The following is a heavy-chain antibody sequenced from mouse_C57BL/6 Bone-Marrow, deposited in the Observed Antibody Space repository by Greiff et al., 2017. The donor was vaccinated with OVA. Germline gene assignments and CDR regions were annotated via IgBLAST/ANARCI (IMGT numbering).Heavy chain of an antibody. V-gene: IGHV5-17*01. CDR2: ISSGSSTI. CDR3: ARKATVDFDY. J-gene: IGHJ2*01. D-gene: IGHD1-1*01. Sequence: EVNVVESGGGLVKPGGSLKLSCAASGFTFSDYGMHWVRQAPEKGLEWVAYISSGSSTIYYADTVKGRFTISRDNAKNTLFLQMTSLRSEDTAMYYCARKATVDFDYWGQGTTLTVSS. CDR1: GFTFSDYG.